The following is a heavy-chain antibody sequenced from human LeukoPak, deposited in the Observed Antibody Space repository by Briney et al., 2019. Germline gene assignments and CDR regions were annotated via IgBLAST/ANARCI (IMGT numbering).Heavy chain of an antibody. CDR3: ARGAVAGTRPFDY. J-gene: IGHJ4*02. V-gene: IGHV4-34*01. CDR2: INDSGST. CDR1: GGSFSDHY. D-gene: IGHD6-19*01. Sequence: SETLSLTCAVFGGSFSDHYWSWIRQPPGKGLEWIGEINDSGSTNYNPSLKSRVTISVDTSKNQFSLKLSSVTAADTAVYYCARGAVAGTRPFDYWGQGTLVTVSS.